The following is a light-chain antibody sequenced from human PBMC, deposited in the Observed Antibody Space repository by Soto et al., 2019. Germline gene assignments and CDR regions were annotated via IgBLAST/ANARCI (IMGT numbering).Light chain of an antibody. CDR2: GAS. CDR1: QSVRNY. CDR3: QQTYSSSWT. Sequence: DIQITQSPSSLSASVLYSVTITCRASQSVRNYLNWYQHKPGKAPKLLIYGASRLQTGVPSRFSGSGSGTDFTLTVSSLQPEDFATYYCQQTYSSSWTFGQGTKVDIK. V-gene: IGKV1-39*01. J-gene: IGKJ1*01.